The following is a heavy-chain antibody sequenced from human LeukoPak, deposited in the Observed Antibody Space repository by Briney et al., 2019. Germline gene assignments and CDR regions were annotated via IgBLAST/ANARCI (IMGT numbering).Heavy chain of an antibody. V-gene: IGHV1-69*05. J-gene: IGHJ5*02. CDR3: ARQGDYERENWFDP. CDR2: IIPIFGTA. Sequence: SVKVYCKASGGTFSSYAISWVRQAPGQGLEWMGRIIPIFGTANYAQKFQGRVTITTDESTSTAYMELSSLRSEDTAVYYCARQGDYERENWFDPWGQGTLVTVSS. CDR1: GGTFSSYA. D-gene: IGHD4-17*01.